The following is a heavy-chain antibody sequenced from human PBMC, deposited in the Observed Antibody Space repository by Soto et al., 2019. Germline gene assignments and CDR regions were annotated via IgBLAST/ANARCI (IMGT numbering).Heavy chain of an antibody. V-gene: IGHV1-46*01. CDR3: ARDNSAADLGWRFDP. J-gene: IGHJ5*02. CDR1: GYSFTSNY. D-gene: IGHD6-13*01. Sequence: QVLLVQSGAEGKKPGASVKISCKASGYSFTSNYMHWVRQAPGQGLEWMGLINPTGSTTIYAQKFQGRVTMTRDTSTSTDYMEMNSLTSEDTAMYYCARDNSAADLGWRFDPWGQGTLLTVSS. CDR2: INPTGSTT.